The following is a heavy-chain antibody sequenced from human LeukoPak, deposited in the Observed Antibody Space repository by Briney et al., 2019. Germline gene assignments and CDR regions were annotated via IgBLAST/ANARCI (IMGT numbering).Heavy chain of an antibody. D-gene: IGHD2-15*01. V-gene: IGHV4-34*01. Sequence: TSETLSLTCTVSGGSISGYYWTWIRQPPGKGLEWNGEINHNGRTNYNPSLKSRVIMSVDTSKNQFSLKLSSVTAADTAVYYCARPLGYCSDSRCPQSWFDPWGQGTLVTVSS. CDR1: GGSISGYY. CDR2: INHNGRT. CDR3: ARPLGYCSDSRCPQSWFDP. J-gene: IGHJ5*02.